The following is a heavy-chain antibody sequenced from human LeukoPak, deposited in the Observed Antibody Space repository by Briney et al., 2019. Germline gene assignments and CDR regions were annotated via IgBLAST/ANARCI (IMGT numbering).Heavy chain of an antibody. CDR1: GFTFSASY. Sequence: GGSLRLSCAASGFTFSASYMTWVRQAPGKGLEWVSVIYSGGSTYYADSVKGRFTISRDNSKNTLYLQMNSLRAEDTAVYYCATLAVAGPDYWGQGTLVTVSS. J-gene: IGHJ4*02. CDR2: IYSGGST. CDR3: ATLAVAGPDY. D-gene: IGHD6-19*01. V-gene: IGHV3-53*01.